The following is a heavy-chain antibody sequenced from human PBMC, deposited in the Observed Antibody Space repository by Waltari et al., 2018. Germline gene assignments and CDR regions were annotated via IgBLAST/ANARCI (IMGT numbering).Heavy chain of an antibody. CDR2: LNPTSGCT. D-gene: IGHD3-16*01. J-gene: IGHJ3*02. Sequence: VQLVQSGAEMKRPGASLRVSCRTSGDSLTGFYLHWVRQAPGQGLEWMGSLNPTSGCTNYAQAVKGRVTMTRDTSIDTAYVELSGLTSEETAVYYCARVGDRGVRNALEIWGQGTTVIVSP. CDR3: ARVGDRGVRNALEI. V-gene: IGHV1-2*02. CDR1: GDSLTGFY.